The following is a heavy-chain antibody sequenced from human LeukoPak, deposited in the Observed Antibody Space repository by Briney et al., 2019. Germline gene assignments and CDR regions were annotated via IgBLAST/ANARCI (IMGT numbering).Heavy chain of an antibody. V-gene: IGHV3-66*01. CDR1: GFTVSSNY. CDR2: IYSGGST. D-gene: IGHD3-9*01. Sequence: GGSLRLSCAASGFTVSSNYRSWVRQAPGKGLEWVSVIYSGGSTYYADSVKGRFTISRDNSKNTLYLQMNSLRAEDTAVYYCAREVRLSGNDITYYMDVWGKGTTVTVSS. J-gene: IGHJ6*03. CDR3: AREVRLSGNDITYYMDV.